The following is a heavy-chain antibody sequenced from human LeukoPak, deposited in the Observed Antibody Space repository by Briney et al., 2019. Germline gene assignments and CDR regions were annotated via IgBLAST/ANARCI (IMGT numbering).Heavy chain of an antibody. Sequence: GSSVKVSCKASGGTFSSYGISWVRQAPGQGLEWMGWISAYNGNTNYAQKLQGRVTMTTDTSTSTAYMELRSLRSDDTAVYYCARDKWGSGSPYFDYWGQGTLVTVSS. CDR1: GGTFSSYG. D-gene: IGHD3-10*01. V-gene: IGHV1-18*01. CDR3: ARDKWGSGSPYFDY. J-gene: IGHJ4*02. CDR2: ISAYNGNT.